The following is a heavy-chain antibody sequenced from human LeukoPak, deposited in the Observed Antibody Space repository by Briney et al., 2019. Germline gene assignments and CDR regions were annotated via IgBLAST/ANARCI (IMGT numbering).Heavy chain of an antibody. CDR2: INHSGST. J-gene: IGHJ4*02. V-gene: IGHV4-34*01. D-gene: IGHD2-2*01. CDR1: GGSFSGYY. CDR3: ARLGVRVVPAAVFDY. Sequence: SETLSLTCAVYGGSFSGYYWSWIRQPPGKGLEWIGEINHSGSTNYNPSLKSRVTISVHTSKNQFSLKLSSVTAADTAVYYCARLGVRVVPAAVFDYWGQGTLVTVSS.